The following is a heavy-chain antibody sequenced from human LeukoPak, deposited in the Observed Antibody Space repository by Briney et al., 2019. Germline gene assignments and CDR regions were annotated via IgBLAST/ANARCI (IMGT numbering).Heavy chain of an antibody. CDR2: IYPRDSRV. J-gene: IGHJ5*02. V-gene: IGHV5-51*03. CDR1: GYSFTNYW. CDR3: ACRDLSSTWSYP. D-gene: IGHD6-13*01. Sequence: GESLKISCKGVGYSFTNYWIGWVRHLPPKGMEGRGVIYPRDSRVRYNPSFQGQVTISVDKSVSTAYLQWISLKASDTAMYYCACRDLSSTWSYPWGQGTLVTVSS.